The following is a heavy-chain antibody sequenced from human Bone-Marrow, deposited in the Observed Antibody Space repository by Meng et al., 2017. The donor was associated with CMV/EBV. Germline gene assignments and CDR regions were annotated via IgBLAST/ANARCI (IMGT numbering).Heavy chain of an antibody. CDR2: INHSGST. CDR1: GGSFSGYY. J-gene: IGHJ6*02. Sequence: SETLSLTCAVYGGSFSGYYWSWIRQPPGKGLEWIGEINHSGSTNYNPSLKSRVTISVDTSKNQFSLKLSSVTAADTAAYYCARGRGHGYSYASYYYGMDVWGQGTTVTVSS. D-gene: IGHD5-18*01. V-gene: IGHV4-34*01. CDR3: ARGRGHGYSYASYYYGMDV.